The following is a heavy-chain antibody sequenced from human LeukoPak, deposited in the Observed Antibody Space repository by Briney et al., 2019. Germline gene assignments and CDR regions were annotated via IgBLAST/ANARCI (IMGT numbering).Heavy chain of an antibody. CDR3: ERAYYYYCYMDV. J-gene: IGHJ6*03. CDR1: GDSISSCEYY. Sequence: SQTLSLTCTVSGDSISSCEYYWSWIRQPAGKGLEWIVRIASSGSTNYNPALNSLVTISVDTSKNQFSLKLSSVTAAETAVYYCERAYYYYCYMDVWGKGTTVTVSS. V-gene: IGHV4-61*02. CDR2: IASSGST.